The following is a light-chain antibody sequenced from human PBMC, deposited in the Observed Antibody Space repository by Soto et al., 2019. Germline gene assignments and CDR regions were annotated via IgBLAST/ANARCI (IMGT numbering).Light chain of an antibody. V-gene: IGKV3-20*01. CDR2: LAS. CDR3: QQYGNSPDT. Sequence: EIVLTQSPGTLSLSPGERATLSCRASQTVSSSYLAWYQQKPGQAPRLLIYLASSRATGIPDRFSGSGSGTDFTLTISRLEPEDSAVYYCQQYGNSPDTFGRGTKLEIK. CDR1: QTVSSSY. J-gene: IGKJ2*01.